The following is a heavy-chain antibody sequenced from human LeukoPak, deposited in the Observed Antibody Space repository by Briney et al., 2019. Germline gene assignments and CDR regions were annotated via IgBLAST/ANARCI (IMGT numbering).Heavy chain of an antibody. D-gene: IGHD6-6*01. Sequence: SETLSLTCTVSGGSISSYYWSWIRQPPGNGLEWIGYIYYSGSTNYNPSLKSRVTISVDTSKNQFSLKLSSVTAADTAVYYCARHFGSSYYYYYGMDVWGQGTTVTVSS. CDR2: IYYSGST. J-gene: IGHJ6*02. V-gene: IGHV4-59*01. CDR3: ARHFGSSYYYYYGMDV. CDR1: GGSISSYY.